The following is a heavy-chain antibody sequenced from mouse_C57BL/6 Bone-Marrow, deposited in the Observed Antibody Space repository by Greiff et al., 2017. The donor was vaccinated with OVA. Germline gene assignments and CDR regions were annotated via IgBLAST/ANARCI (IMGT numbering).Heavy chain of an antibody. CDR3: ARGGVVATDYAMDY. D-gene: IGHD1-1*01. Sequence: EVMLVESAGGLVQPGSSLKLSCTASGFTFSDYYMAWVRQVPEKGLEWVANINYDGSSTYYLDSLKSRFIISRDNAKNILYLQMSSLKSEDTATYYCARGGVVATDYAMDYWGQGTSVTVSS. J-gene: IGHJ4*01. CDR2: INYDGSST. V-gene: IGHV5-16*01. CDR1: GFTFSDYY.